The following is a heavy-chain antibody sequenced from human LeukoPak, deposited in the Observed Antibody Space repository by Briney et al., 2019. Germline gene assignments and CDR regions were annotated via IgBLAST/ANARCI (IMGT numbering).Heavy chain of an antibody. Sequence: GGSLRLFCAASGFTFSSYAMSWVRQAPGKGLEWVSVISGSGGSTYYADSVKGRFTISRDNSKNTLYVQMNSLRAEDTAVYYCAKGSSGWYGGYYYGMDVWGQGTTVTVSS. CDR1: GFTFSSYA. J-gene: IGHJ6*02. CDR3: AKGSSGWYGGYYYGMDV. CDR2: ISGSGGST. V-gene: IGHV3-23*01. D-gene: IGHD6-19*01.